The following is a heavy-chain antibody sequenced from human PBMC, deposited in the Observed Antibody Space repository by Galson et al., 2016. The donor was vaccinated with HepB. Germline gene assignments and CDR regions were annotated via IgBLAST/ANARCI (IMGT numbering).Heavy chain of an antibody. CDR3: ARSISLRGNLYFDF. CDR1: GFTFTDYL. D-gene: IGHD3-16*01. J-gene: IGHJ4*02. CDR2: INPSSVDT. V-gene: IGHV1-2*06. Sequence: SVKVSCKASGFTFTDYLIHWVRQAPGQGLEWMGRINPSSVDTKYAQNFQGRVTLTRDTSISTAYMELTSLTSDDTAVYYCARSISLRGNLYFDFWGQGTLVTVSS.